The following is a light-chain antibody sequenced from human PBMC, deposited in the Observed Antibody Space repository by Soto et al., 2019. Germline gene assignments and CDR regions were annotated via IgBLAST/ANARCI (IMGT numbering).Light chain of an antibody. V-gene: IGLV1-40*01. CDR3: QSYDSSLRGSV. J-gene: IGLJ1*01. CDR2: ANT. CDR1: SSNIGAGYD. Sequence: VLTQPPSVSGAPGQRLTISCTGSSSNIGAGYDVHWYQQLPGTAPKLLIYANTARPSGVPARFSGSKSGTSASLAINGLQTEDEADYYCQSYDSSLRGSVFGTGTKVTVL.